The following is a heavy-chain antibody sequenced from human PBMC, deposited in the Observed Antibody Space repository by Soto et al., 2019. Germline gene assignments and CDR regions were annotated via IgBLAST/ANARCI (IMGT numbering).Heavy chain of an antibody. Sequence: EVQLVESGGGLVQPGGSLRLSCACSGFTFSGYWLHWVRQAPGKGPVWVSRLNPNGTFTTNADSVKGRFTISRDNAKNTVYLQMNSLRADDTAVYYCARGGTSTTYWCFSYNWVQGTLVTVSS. CDR3: ARGGTSTTYWCFSYN. CDR2: LNPNGTFT. D-gene: IGHD2-8*02. V-gene: IGHV3-74*01. J-gene: IGHJ4*02. CDR1: GFTFSGYW.